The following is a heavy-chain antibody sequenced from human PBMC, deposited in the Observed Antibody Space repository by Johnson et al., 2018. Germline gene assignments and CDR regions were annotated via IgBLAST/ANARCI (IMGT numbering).Heavy chain of an antibody. CDR1: GFTFSSYD. V-gene: IGHV3-13*01. D-gene: IGHD2-15*01. Sequence: VQLQESGGGLVQPGGSLRLSCAASGFTFSSYDMHWVHQPTGKGLEWISVISTAGDTYYPGSVKGRFPISRENSKNSLYLQMNSLTAGDTAGYYCTRGYCSVGPCFSLNNYYYMDVWGKGTTVTVSS. CDR2: ISTAGDT. CDR3: TRGYCSVGPCFSLNNYYYMDV. J-gene: IGHJ6*03.